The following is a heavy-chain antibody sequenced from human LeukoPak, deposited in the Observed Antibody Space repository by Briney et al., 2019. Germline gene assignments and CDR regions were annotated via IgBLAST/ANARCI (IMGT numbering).Heavy chain of an antibody. CDR3: ARDREYYDILTGYSNIPYFDY. V-gene: IGHV3-21*01. CDR1: GFTFSSYS. D-gene: IGHD3-9*01. J-gene: IGHJ4*02. CDR2: ISSSSSYI. Sequence: GGSLRRSCAASGFTFSSYSMNWVRQAPGKGLEWVSSISSSSSYIYYADSVKGRFTISRDNAKNSLYLQMNSLRAEDTAVYYCARDREYYDILTGYSNIPYFDYWGQGTLVTVSS.